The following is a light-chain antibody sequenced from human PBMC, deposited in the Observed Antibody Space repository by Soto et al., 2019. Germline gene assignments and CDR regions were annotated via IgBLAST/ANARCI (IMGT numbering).Light chain of an antibody. V-gene: IGKV1-6*01. CDR3: LHDHNYPWT. J-gene: IGKJ1*01. Sequence: AIQMTQSPSSLSASVGDRVTITCRASQVIRNDLGWYQQKPGKAPKLLIYGASNLQSGVPSRFSGSGSGTDFTLTITSLQPEDFATYYCLHDHNYPWTFGQGTKADIK. CDR2: GAS. CDR1: QVIRND.